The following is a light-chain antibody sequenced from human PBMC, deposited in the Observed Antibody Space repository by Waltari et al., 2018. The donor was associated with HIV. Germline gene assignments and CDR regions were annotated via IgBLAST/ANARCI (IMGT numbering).Light chain of an antibody. V-gene: IGKV2-28*01. J-gene: IGKJ5*01. CDR3: MQALQTPIT. CDR2: LGS. CDR1: QSLLHSNGYNY. Sequence: DIVMTQSPLSLPVPPGEPASISCQSSQSLLHSNGYNYLDWYLQKPGQSPQLLIYLGSNRASGVPDRFSGSGSGTDFTLKIRRVEAEDVGVYYCMQALQTPITFGQGTRLEIK.